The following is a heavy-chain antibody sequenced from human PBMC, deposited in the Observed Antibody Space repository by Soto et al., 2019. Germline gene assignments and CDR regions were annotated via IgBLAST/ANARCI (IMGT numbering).Heavy chain of an antibody. V-gene: IGHV3-33*01. Sequence: PGGSLRLSCAASGFTFSSYGMHWVRQAPGKGLEWVAVIWYDGSNKYYADSVKGRFTISRDNSKNTLYLQMNSLRAEDTAVYYCARDLGSSGPYYYYGMDVWGQGTTVTVSS. CDR1: GFTFSSYG. D-gene: IGHD6-13*01. CDR3: ARDLGSSGPYYYYGMDV. CDR2: IWYDGSNK. J-gene: IGHJ6*02.